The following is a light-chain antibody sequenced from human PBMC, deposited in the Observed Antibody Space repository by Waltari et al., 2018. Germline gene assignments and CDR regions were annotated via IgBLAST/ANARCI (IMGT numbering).Light chain of an antibody. CDR1: SGHSNYD. V-gene: IGLV4-69*01. Sequence: QLVLTQSPSASASLGASVKLTCTLSSGHSNYDIAWHQQQPEKGTRHLLKLNSDGSHSKGDVIPDRFSGSSSGAARYLTVSSLQAEDEADYYCQTWGPGIRVFGGGTKLTVL. CDR3: QTWGPGIRV. J-gene: IGLJ3*02. CDR2: LNSDGSH.